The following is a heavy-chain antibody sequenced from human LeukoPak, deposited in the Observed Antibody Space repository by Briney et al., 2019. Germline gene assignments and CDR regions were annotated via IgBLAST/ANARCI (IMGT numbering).Heavy chain of an antibody. CDR1: GYTFTSYG. Sequence: ASVKVSCKASGYTFTSYGISWVRQAPGQGLEWMGWISAYNGNTNYAQKLQGRVTMTTDTSTSTAYMELRSLRSDDTAVYYCAREAPKYCSSTSCPVDYYYYYYMDVWGKGTTVTVSS. D-gene: IGHD2-2*01. J-gene: IGHJ6*03. V-gene: IGHV1-18*01. CDR3: AREAPKYCSSTSCPVDYYYYYYMDV. CDR2: ISAYNGNT.